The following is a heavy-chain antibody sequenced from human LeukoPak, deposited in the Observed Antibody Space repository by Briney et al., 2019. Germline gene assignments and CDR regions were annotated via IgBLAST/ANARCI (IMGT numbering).Heavy chain of an antibody. J-gene: IGHJ4*02. CDR3: ARGPRGGATRYYFDY. D-gene: IGHD1-26*01. CDR1: GGTFSSYA. Sequence: SVKVSCKASGGTFSSYAISWVRQAPGQGLEWKGRIIPIFGTANYAQKFQGRVTITADKSTSTAYMELSSLRSEDTAVYYCARGPRGGATRYYFDYWGQGTLVTVSS. V-gene: IGHV1-69*06. CDR2: IIPIFGTA.